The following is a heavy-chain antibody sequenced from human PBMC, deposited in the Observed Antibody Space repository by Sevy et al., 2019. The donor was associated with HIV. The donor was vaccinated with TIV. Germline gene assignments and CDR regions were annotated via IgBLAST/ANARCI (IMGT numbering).Heavy chain of an antibody. Sequence: GGSLRLSCVVSGLTFSSDSMNWVRQAPGKGLEWLAYISSSSRTIYCADSVEGRFTISRDNDKKSVFLQMINLRDEDSATYYCARDVDTPFVRSFDSWGQGTLVTVSS. V-gene: IGHV3-48*02. CDR1: GLTFSSDS. J-gene: IGHJ4*02. CDR2: ISSSSRTI. D-gene: IGHD5-18*01. CDR3: ARDVDTPFVRSFDS.